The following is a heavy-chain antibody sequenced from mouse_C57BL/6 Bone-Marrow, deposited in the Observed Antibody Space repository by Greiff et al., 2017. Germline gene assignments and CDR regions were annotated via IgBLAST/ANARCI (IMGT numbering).Heavy chain of an antibody. D-gene: IGHD2-4*01. CDR2: IDPESGGT. Sequence: VQLQQPGAELVRPGASVTLSCKASGFTFTSYWMHWVKQRPGRGLEWIGRIDPESGGTKYNEKFKSKATLTADKPSSTAYLQLSSLTSEDSAVYYCARSLINGYVDVWGTGTTVTVSS. V-gene: IGHV1-72*01. CDR1: GFTFTSYW. J-gene: IGHJ1*03. CDR3: ARSLINGYVDV.